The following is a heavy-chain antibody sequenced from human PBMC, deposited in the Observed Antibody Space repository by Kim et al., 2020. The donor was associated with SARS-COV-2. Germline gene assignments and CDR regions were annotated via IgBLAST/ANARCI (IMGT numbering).Heavy chain of an antibody. CDR3: ASGPLRGGMDV. CDR1: GFFLSTDS. Sequence: GGSLRLSCEASGFFLSTDSMHWVRQAPGKGLEWVSSISGDSRYIYYADSVRGRLTVSRDNAKRSLYLQMNGLGVDDTAVYYCASGPLRGGMDVWGQGTKVTVSS. CDR2: ISGDSRYI. J-gene: IGHJ6*02. D-gene: IGHD2-15*01. V-gene: IGHV3-21*01.